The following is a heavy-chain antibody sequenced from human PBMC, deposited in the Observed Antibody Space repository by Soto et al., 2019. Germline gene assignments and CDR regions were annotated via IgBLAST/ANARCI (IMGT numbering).Heavy chain of an antibody. CDR3: ARARIAAAGARSSYYFDY. D-gene: IGHD6-13*01. Sequence: PXGSLRLSCAASGFTFSSYSMNWVRQAPGKGLEWVSSISSSSSYIYYADSVKGRFTISRDNAKNSLYLQMNSLRAEDTAVYYCARARIAAAGARSSYYFDYWGQGTLVTVSS. V-gene: IGHV3-21*01. CDR2: ISSSSSYI. CDR1: GFTFSSYS. J-gene: IGHJ4*02.